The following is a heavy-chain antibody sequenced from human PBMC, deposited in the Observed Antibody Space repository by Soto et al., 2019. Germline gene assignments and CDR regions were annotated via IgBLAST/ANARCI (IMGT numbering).Heavy chain of an antibody. CDR2: INTGNGNT. Sequence: ASVKVSCKASGYPFTRYTLYWVRQAPGQRLEWMGWINTGNGNTKYSQNFQGRVTITRDTSASTAYMELSSLTSEDTAVYYCARAGRGSPTKYLEYGGRGPLFTVP. CDR1: GYPFTRYT. J-gene: IGHJ1*01. V-gene: IGHV1-3*04. CDR3: ARAGRGSPTKYLEY. D-gene: IGHD3-3*01.